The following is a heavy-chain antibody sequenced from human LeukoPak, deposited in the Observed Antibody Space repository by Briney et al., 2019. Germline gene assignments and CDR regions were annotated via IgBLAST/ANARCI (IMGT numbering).Heavy chain of an antibody. CDR2: IRYDGSIK. J-gene: IGHJ3*02. V-gene: IGHV3-30*02. Sequence: GGSLRLSCAASGFTFSNYDMHWVRQAPGKGLEWLAFIRYDGSIKYYADSVKGRLTISRDNSRTTLYLQIDGLRAEDTAVYYCAEFDIWGQGTMVTVSS. CDR1: GFTFSNYD. CDR3: AEFDI.